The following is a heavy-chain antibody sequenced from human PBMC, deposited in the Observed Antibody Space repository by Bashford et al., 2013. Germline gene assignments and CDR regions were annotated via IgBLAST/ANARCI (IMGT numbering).Heavy chain of an antibody. V-gene: IGHV3-7*03. J-gene: IGHJ4*02. CDR2: IKYDGNTK. CDR3: ASHPNVAVAGGSD. D-gene: IGHD6-19*01. Sequence: GGSLRLSCVASGFTFSNSWMEWVRQAPGKGLEWVARIKYDGNTKYYVDSVKGRFTISRDNGKNSMYLQMNSLRGEDTAVYYCASHPNVAVAGGSDWGQGTLVTVSS. CDR1: GFTFSNSW.